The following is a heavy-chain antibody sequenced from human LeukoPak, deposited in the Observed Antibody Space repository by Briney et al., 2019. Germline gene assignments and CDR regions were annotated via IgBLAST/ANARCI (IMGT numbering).Heavy chain of an antibody. J-gene: IGHJ3*02. Sequence: GGSLRLSCAASGFTFSSYAMSWVRQAPGKGLEWVSAISASGGSTYYADSVRGRFTISRDNSKNTLYLQMNSLRAEDTAVYYCAKDLKRDQVLSDTFDIWGQGXMVTVSS. CDR1: GFTFSSYA. CDR3: AKDLKRDQVLSDTFDI. V-gene: IGHV3-23*01. D-gene: IGHD1-14*01. CDR2: ISASGGST.